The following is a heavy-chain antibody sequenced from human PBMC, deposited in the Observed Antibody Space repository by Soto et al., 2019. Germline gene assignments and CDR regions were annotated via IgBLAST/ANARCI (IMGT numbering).Heavy chain of an antibody. D-gene: IGHD6-19*01. V-gene: IGHV4-34*01. CDR1: GGPFSGYY. CDR3: ARLAFSSGWQLDY. Sequence: SESLSLTCAVYGGPFSGYYWSWIRQPPGKGLEWIGEINHSGSTNYNPSLKSRVTISVDTSKNQFSLKLSSVTAADTAVYYCARLAFSSGWQLDYWGQGTLVTVSS. J-gene: IGHJ4*02. CDR2: INHSGST.